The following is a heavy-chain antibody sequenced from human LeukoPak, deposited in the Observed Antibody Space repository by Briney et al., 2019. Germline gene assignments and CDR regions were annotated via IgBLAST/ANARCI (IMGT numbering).Heavy chain of an antibody. D-gene: IGHD3-3*01. V-gene: IGHV1-2*02. CDR1: GYTFTGCY. CDR2: INPNSGGT. CDR3: ARDESDFWSGYPNNWFDP. Sequence: VSVKVSCKASGYTFTGCYMHWVRQAPGQGLEWMGWINPNSGGTNYAQKFQGRVTMTRDTSISTAYMELSRLRSDDTAVYYCARDESDFWSGYPNNWFDPWGQGTLVTVSS. J-gene: IGHJ5*02.